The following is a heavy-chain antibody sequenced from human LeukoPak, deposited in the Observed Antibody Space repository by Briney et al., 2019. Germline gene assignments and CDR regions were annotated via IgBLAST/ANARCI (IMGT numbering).Heavy chain of an antibody. CDR3: ARGIRGDTAVAY. V-gene: IGHV4-34*01. J-gene: IGHJ4*02. Sequence: PSETLSLTCAVYGGSFSGYYWGWIRQPPGKGLDWMGEINHRGSPNYNPSLKSRVTISVDASKNQFSLKLSPVTAADTAVYYCARGIRGDTAVAYWGQGTLVTVSS. CDR1: GGSFSGYY. CDR2: INHRGSP. D-gene: IGHD5-18*01.